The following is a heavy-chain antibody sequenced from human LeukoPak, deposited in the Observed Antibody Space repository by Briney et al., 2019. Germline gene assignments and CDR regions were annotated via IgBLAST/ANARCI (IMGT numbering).Heavy chain of an antibody. CDR3: ARFGSNYYMDV. J-gene: IGHJ6*03. Sequence: SETLSLTCTVSGGSISSGDYYWSWIRQPPGKGLEWIGYIYYSGSTYYNPSLKSRVTISVDTSKNQFSLKLSSVTAADTAVYYCARFGSNYYMDVWGKGTTVTVSS. CDR2: IYYSGST. V-gene: IGHV4-30-4*08. CDR1: GGSISSGDYY. D-gene: IGHD3-10*01.